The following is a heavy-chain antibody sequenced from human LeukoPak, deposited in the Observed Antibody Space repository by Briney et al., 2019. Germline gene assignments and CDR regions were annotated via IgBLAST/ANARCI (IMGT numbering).Heavy chain of an antibody. CDR1: GYTFTSYG. V-gene: IGHV1-18*01. D-gene: IGHD2-2*01. J-gene: IGHJ6*03. CDR3: ARRLYCSSTSCYEGPYYYYYMDV. CDR2: ISAYSGNT. Sequence: ASVKVSCKASGYTFTSYGISWVRQAPGQGLEWMGWISAYSGNTNYAQKLQGRVTMTTDTSTSTAYMELRSLRSDDTAVYYCARRLYCSSTSCYEGPYYYYYMDVWGKGTTVIVSS.